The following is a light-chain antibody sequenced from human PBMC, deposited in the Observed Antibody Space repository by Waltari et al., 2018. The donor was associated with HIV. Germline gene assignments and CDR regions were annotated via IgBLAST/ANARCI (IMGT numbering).Light chain of an antibody. CDR2: EGS. CDR3: SSSANSNDFYVV. CDR1: NSDIGNSDY. V-gene: IGLV2-8*01. Sequence: QSALTQPPSASGSPGQSVTISCTGTNSDIGNSDYVAWYQQHTGKPPQLIISEGSKRPAGVPNRFSGSKSGNTASLTVSGLQAEDEADYYCSSSANSNDFYVVFGGGTKLTVL. J-gene: IGLJ2*01.